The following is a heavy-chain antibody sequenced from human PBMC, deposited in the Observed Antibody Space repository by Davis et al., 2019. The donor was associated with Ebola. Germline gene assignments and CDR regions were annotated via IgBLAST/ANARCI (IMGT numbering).Heavy chain of an antibody. Sequence: ASVKVSCKASGYTFTSYYMHWVRQAPGQGLEWMGWISAYNGNTNYAQKLQGRVTMTTDTSTSTAYMELRSLRSDDTAVYYCARDCGGSCYDAFDIWGQGTMVTVSS. J-gene: IGHJ3*02. V-gene: IGHV1-18*04. CDR1: GYTFTSYY. CDR2: ISAYNGNT. CDR3: ARDCGGSCYDAFDI. D-gene: IGHD2-15*01.